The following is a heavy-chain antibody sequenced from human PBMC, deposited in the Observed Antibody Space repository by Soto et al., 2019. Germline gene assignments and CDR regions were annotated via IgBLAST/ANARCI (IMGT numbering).Heavy chain of an antibody. J-gene: IGHJ4*02. D-gene: IGHD6-13*01. CDR2: ISGSGGST. CDR3: AKDPSSSSWPIDY. V-gene: IGHV3-23*01. CDR1: GFTFSSYA. Sequence: GGSLRLSCAASGFTFSSYAMSWVRQAQGKGLEWVSAISGSGGSTYYADSVKGRFTISRDNSKNTLYLQMNSLRAEDTAVYYCAKDPSSSSWPIDYWGQGTLVTVSS.